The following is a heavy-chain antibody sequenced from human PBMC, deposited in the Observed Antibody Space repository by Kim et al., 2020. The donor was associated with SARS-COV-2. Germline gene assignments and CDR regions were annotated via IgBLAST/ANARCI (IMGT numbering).Heavy chain of an antibody. CDR2: IYSGGST. J-gene: IGHJ5*02. V-gene: IGHV3-53*01. Sequence: GGSLRLSCGASGFTVVTNYMSWVRQAPGKGLEWVSVIYSGGSTYYADSVKGRFTISRDNTKNTLYLQINSLRAEDTAVYYCKRGQRWFDPWGQGILVTVSS. CDR1: GFTVVTNY. CDR3: KRGQRWFDP.